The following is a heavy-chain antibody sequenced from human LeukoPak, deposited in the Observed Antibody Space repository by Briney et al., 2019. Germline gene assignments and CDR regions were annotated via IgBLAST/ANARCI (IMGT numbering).Heavy chain of an antibody. CDR2: IYYSGST. CDR1: GGSISSGGYY. D-gene: IGHD3-22*01. CDR3: ARVYDSSGYYSGIYFDY. Sequence: PSQTLSHTCTVSGGSISSGGYYWSWIRQHPGKGLEWIGYIYYSGSTYYNPSLKSRVTISVDTSKNQFSLKLSSVTAADTAVYYCARVYDSSGYYSGIYFDYWGQGTLVAVSP. V-gene: IGHV4-31*03. J-gene: IGHJ4*02.